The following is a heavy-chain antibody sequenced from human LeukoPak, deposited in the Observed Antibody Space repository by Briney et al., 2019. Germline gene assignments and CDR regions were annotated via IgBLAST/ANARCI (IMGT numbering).Heavy chain of an antibody. V-gene: IGHV3-64*01. CDR3: ARELGHCSSTSCYDYMDV. J-gene: IGHJ6*03. CDR1: GFTFSSYA. Sequence: GGSLRLSCAASGFTFSSYAMHWVRQAPGKGLEYVSAISSNGGSTYYANSVKGRFTISRDNSKNTLYLQMGSLRAEDMAVYYCARELGHCSSTSCYDYMDVWGKGTTVTVSS. D-gene: IGHD2-2*01. CDR2: ISSNGGST.